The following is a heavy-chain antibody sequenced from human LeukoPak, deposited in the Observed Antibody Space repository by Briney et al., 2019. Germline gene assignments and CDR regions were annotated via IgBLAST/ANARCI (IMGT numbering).Heavy chain of an antibody. J-gene: IGHJ4*02. CDR2: IYYSGST. CDR3: ARANFDRAPWDDDPRFRLSFDY. Sequence: PSETLSLTCSVSGGSVSGGDYYWTWIRQPPGKGLEWIGYIYYSGSTSYNPSLKSRVTISEDTSKKQLSLRLSSVTAADTAVYYCARANFDRAPWDDDPRFRLSFDYWGQGALVTVSS. V-gene: IGHV4-61*08. D-gene: IGHD4/OR15-4a*01. CDR1: GGSVSGGDYY.